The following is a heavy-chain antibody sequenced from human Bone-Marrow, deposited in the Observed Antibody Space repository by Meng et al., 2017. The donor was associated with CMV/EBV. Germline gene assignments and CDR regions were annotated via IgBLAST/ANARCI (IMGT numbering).Heavy chain of an antibody. J-gene: IGHJ6*02. CDR2: ISAYNGNT. CDR1: GYTFTSYD. CDR3: ARVTGGAGIAAATA. V-gene: IGHV1-18*01. Sequence: ASVKVSCKASGYTFTSYDINWVRQAPGQGLEWMGWISAYNGNTNYAQKLQGRVTMTTDTSTSTAYMELRSLRSDDTAVYYCARVTGGAGIAAATAWGQGTTVTVSS. D-gene: IGHD6-13*01.